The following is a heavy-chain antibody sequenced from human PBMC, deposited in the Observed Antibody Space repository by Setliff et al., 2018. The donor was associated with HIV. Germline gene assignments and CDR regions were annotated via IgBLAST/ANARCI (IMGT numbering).Heavy chain of an antibody. CDR2: INLNSGGT. Sequence: GASVKVSCKASGYTSTGYYVHWVRQAPGQGLEWMGRINLNSGGTTYAQRFQGRVTMTWDTSISTAYMELSSLRSEDTAVYYCARDPAPSSSASYFQRWGQGTPVTVAS. CDR1: GYTSTGYY. J-gene: IGHJ1*01. D-gene: IGHD6-6*01. CDR3: ARDPAPSSSASYFQR. V-gene: IGHV1-2*06.